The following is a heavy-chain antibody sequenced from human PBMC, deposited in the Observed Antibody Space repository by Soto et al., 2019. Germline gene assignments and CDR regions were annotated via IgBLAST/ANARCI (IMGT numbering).Heavy chain of an antibody. CDR1: GFSFSSYT. V-gene: IGHV3-48*01. D-gene: IGHD3-22*01. CDR3: ARDQLYYNDISGRPLNAFDV. CDR2: ISRNASTI. Sequence: GGSLRLSCVASGFSFSSYTMNWFRQAPGKGLEWVSDISRNASTISYTDSVRGRFTISRDNAKTSLYLQMNSLRAEDTAVYYCARDQLYYNDISGRPLNAFDVWGQGTMVTVSS. J-gene: IGHJ3*01.